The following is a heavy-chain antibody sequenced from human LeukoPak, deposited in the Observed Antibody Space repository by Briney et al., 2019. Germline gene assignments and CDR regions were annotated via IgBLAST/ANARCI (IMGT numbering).Heavy chain of an antibody. CDR1: GFTFSTYW. CDR3: ARGRDGREYYFDY. V-gene: IGHV3-23*01. D-gene: IGHD5-24*01. CDR2: ISGSGGST. J-gene: IGHJ4*02. Sequence: GGSVRLSCAASGFTFSTYWMGWVRQAPGKGLEWVSAISGSGGSTYYADSVKGRFTISRDNSKNTLYLQMNSLRAEDTAVYYCARGRDGREYYFDYWGQGTLVTVSS.